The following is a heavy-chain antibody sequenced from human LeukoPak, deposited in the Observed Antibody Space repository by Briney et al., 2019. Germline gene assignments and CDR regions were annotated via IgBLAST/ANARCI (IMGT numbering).Heavy chain of an antibody. CDR2: INSDGSST. Sequence: PGGSLRLSCAASGFAFRSHWMHWVRQAPGKGLVWVSRINSDGSSTSYADSVKGRFTISRDNAKNTLYLQMNSLRAEDTAVYYCASPNPATSSYYYDSSGDFDYWGQETLVTVSS. V-gene: IGHV3-74*01. J-gene: IGHJ4*02. D-gene: IGHD3-22*01. CDR1: GFAFRSHW. CDR3: ASPNPATSSYYYDSSGDFDY.